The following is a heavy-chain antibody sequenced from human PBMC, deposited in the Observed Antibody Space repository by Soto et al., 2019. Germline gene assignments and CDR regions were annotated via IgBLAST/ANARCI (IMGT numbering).Heavy chain of an antibody. CDR3: ARVLVYCSGGSCYPSEGDAFDI. CDR1: GYTFTSYY. J-gene: IGHJ3*02. V-gene: IGHV1-46*01. CDR2: INPSGGST. D-gene: IGHD2-15*01. Sequence: VSVKVSCKASGYTFTSYYMHWVRQAPGQGLEWRGIINPSGGSTSYAQKFQGRVTMTRDTSTSTVYMELSSLRSEDTAVYYCARVLVYCSGGSCYPSEGDAFDIWGQGKMVTVSS.